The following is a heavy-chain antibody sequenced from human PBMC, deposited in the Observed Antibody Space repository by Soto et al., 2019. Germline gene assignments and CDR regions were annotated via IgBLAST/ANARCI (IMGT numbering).Heavy chain of an antibody. D-gene: IGHD3-16*02. J-gene: IGHJ5*01. CDR3: ARRKVRYTSSPENWFDS. V-gene: IGHV4-39*01. CDR2: LCYIGGT. Sequence: PSETLSLTCTVSGGSISSSGYCWGWIRQPPGKGLEWIVTLCYIGGTYYNPSLESRVTTSMDTSKSQFSLKLTSVTAADTAVYNCARRKVRYTSSPENWFDSWGQGTLVTVSS. CDR1: GGSISSSGYC.